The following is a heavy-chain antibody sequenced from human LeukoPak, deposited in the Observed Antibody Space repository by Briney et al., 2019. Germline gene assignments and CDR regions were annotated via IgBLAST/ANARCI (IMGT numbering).Heavy chain of an antibody. V-gene: IGHV4-59*01. CDR2: VYYSGNI. CDR3: ARVSGDTAMDSFDY. Sequence: ASETLSLTCTVSGGSISDYHWTWIRQPPGKGLEWIGYVYYSGNINYNPSLKSRVSMSVDTSRAQFSLKLSSATAADTAVYYCARVSGDTAMDSFDYWGQGTLVTVSS. J-gene: IGHJ4*02. CDR1: GGSISDYH. D-gene: IGHD5-18*01.